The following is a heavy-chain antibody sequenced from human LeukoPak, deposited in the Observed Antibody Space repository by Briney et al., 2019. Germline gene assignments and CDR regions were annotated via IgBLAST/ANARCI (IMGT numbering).Heavy chain of an antibody. Sequence: ASVNVSCKACGYIFTRYVMHWVRQPPGQRLAWMGWIHYEYCNNKYSQEVQGRGTITRDTSASTACMELSSLRSEDMAVYYCAVLRVPPGRVRGPDAFDIWGQGTMVTVSS. V-gene: IGHV1-3*03. CDR3: AVLRVPPGRVRGPDAFDI. CDR2: IHYEYCNN. D-gene: IGHD3-10*01. CDR1: GYIFTRYV. J-gene: IGHJ3*02.